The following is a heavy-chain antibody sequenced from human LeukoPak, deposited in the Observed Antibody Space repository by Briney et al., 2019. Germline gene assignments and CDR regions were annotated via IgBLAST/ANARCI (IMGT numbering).Heavy chain of an antibody. D-gene: IGHD5-18*01. J-gene: IGHJ4*02. Sequence: GRSLRLSCAASGFTFSSYGMHWVRQAPGKGLEWVSAISGSGGSTYYADSVKGRFTISRDNSKNTLYLQMNSLRAEDTAVYYCAKTAGAVTHWNYWGQGTLVTVSS. CDR1: GFTFSSYG. CDR3: AKTAGAVTHWNY. CDR2: ISGSGGST. V-gene: IGHV3-23*01.